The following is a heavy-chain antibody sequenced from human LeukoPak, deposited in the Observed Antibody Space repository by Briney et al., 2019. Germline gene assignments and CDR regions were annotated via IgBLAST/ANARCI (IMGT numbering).Heavy chain of an antibody. CDR3: AKDCSSTSCPTSDY. CDR2: ISGSGVST. D-gene: IGHD2-2*01. V-gene: IGHV3-23*01. CDR1: GFTFSSYA. J-gene: IGHJ4*02. Sequence: GGSLRLSCAASGFTFSSYAMSWVRQAPGKGLEWVSAISGSGVSTYYADSVKGRFTISRDNSKTTLYLQMNSLRAEDTAVYYCAKDCSSTSCPTSDYWGQGTLVTVSS.